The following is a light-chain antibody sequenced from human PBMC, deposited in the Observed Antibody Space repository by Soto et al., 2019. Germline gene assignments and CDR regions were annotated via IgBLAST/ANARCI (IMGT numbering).Light chain of an antibody. Sequence: QSALTQPASLSGSPGQSITISCTGTISDFGGYNYVSWYQQHPGRAPKVLIYDVSNRPAGVSDRFSGSRSGNTASLTISGLHSEDEADYYCCSYTSSNSLVFGTGTKVTVL. CDR1: ISDFGGYNY. CDR2: DVS. CDR3: CSYTSSNSLV. V-gene: IGLV2-14*01. J-gene: IGLJ1*01.